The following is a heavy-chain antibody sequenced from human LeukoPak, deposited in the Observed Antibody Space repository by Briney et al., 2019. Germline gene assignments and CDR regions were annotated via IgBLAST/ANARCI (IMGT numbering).Heavy chain of an antibody. J-gene: IGHJ3*02. CDR3: AREGKATAFGAFDI. V-gene: IGHV3-48*03. CDR1: GFTFSSYE. D-gene: IGHD5-24*01. CDR2: ISSSGSTI. Sequence: PGGSLRLSCAASGFTFSSYEMNWVRQAPGKGLEWVSYISSSGSTIYYADSVKGRFTISRDNAKNSLYLQMNSLRAEDTAVYYCAREGKATAFGAFDIWGQGTMVTVSS.